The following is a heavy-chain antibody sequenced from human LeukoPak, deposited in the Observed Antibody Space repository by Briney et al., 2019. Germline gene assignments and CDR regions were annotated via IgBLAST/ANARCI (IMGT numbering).Heavy chain of an antibody. CDR1: GDSISSSTYY. CDR3: ARGRVSTSVAALGY. V-gene: IGHV4-39*07. Sequence: SETLSLTCTVSGDSISSSTYYWGWIRQPPGKGLEWIGEINHSGSTNYNPSLKSRVTISVDTSKNQFSLKLSSVTAADTAVYYCARGRVSTSVAALGYWGQGTLVTVSS. CDR2: INHSGST. D-gene: IGHD6-6*01. J-gene: IGHJ4*02.